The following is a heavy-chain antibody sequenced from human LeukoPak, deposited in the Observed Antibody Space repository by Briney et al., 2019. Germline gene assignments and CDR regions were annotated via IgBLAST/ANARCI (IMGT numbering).Heavy chain of an antibody. CDR1: GFTFNSYA. CDR3: AKEAEHSSSWYPGVFDY. V-gene: IGHV3-23*01. CDR2: ISGSGGST. J-gene: IGHJ4*02. Sequence: GGSLRLPCAASGFTFNSYAMSWVRQAPGKGLEWVSAISGSGGSTYYADSVKGRFTISRDNSKNTLYLQMNSLRAEDTAVYYCAKEAEHSSSWYPGVFDYWGQGTLVTVSS. D-gene: IGHD6-13*01.